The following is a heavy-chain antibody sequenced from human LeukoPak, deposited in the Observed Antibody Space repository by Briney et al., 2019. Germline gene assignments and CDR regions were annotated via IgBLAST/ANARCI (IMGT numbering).Heavy chain of an antibody. V-gene: IGHV3-9*01. CDR3: AKDIGSGYSNDAFDI. CDR1: GFTFDDYA. D-gene: IGHD3-22*01. Sequence: GRSLRLSCAASGFTFDDYAMHWVRQAPGKGLEWVSGISWNSGSIGYADSVKGRFTISRDNAKNSLYLQMNSLRAEDTALYYCAKDIGSGYSNDAFDIWGQGTMVTVSS. CDR2: ISWNSGSI. J-gene: IGHJ3*02.